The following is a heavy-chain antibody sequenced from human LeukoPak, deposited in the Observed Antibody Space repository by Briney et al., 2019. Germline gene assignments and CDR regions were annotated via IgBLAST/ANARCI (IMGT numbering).Heavy chain of an antibody. V-gene: IGHV3-7*03. D-gene: IGHD3-3*01. Sequence: GGSLRLSCAASGFTFSTYWMNWVRQAPGKGLEWVANIKQDGSEKYYVDSVKGRLTLSRDSAKNSLYLQMNSLRAEDKAVYYCARAEWSNWYFDLWGRGTLVTVSS. CDR1: GFTFSTYW. CDR3: ARAEWSNWYFDL. CDR2: IKQDGSEK. J-gene: IGHJ2*01.